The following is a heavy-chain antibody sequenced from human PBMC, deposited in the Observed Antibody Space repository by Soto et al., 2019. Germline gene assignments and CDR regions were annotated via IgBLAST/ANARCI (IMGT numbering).Heavy chain of an antibody. V-gene: IGHV3-23*01. CDR1: GFTFSNYA. D-gene: IGHD2-15*01. Sequence: GGSLRLSCAAAGFTFSNYAMSWVRQAPGKGLEWVSGISVSGGSTYYADSVKGRFTISRDNSKNTLYVQMNSLRVDDTAVYYCAKDAGSVCSGGSCYFQALDSWGQGTLVTVSS. J-gene: IGHJ4*02. CDR3: AKDAGSVCSGGSCYFQALDS. CDR2: ISVSGGST.